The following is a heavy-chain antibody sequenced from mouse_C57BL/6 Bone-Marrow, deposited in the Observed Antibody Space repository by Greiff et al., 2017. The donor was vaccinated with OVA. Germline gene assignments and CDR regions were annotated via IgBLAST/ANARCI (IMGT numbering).Heavy chain of an antibody. CDR2: ISSGGSYT. J-gene: IGHJ2*01. CDR3: ARQGLGRFDY. V-gene: IGHV5-6*02. CDR1: GFTFSSYG. Sequence: EVKLVESGGDLVKPGGSLKLSCAASGFTFSSYGMSWVRQTPDKRLEWVATISSGGSYTYYPDSVNGRFTISRDNAKNTLYLQMSSLKSEDTAMYYCARQGLGRFDYWGQGTTLTVSS. D-gene: IGHD4-1*01.